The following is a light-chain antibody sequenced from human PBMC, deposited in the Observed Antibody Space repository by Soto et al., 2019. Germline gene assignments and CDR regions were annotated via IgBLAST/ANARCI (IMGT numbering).Light chain of an antibody. CDR2: GAS. J-gene: IGKJ1*01. CDR3: QQYVSSPNK. V-gene: IGKV3-20*01. Sequence: EIVLTQSPGTLSLSPGERATLSCRASQSVISNYLAWFQQKPGQAPRLLIYGASSRATGIPDRFSGSGSGTDSTLTISRLEPEDFALYYCQQYVSSPNKFGQGTKV. CDR1: QSVISNY.